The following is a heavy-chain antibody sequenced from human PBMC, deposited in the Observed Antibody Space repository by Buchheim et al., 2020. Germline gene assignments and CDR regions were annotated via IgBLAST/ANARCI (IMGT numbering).Heavy chain of an antibody. CDR1: GGSFSGYY. Sequence: QVQLQQWGAGLLKPSETLSLTCAVYGGSFSGYYWSWIRQHPGKGLEWIGYIYYSGSTYYNPSLKSRVTISVDTSKNQFSLKLSSVTAADTAVYYCARVAINWNYTFFDYWGQGTL. V-gene: IGHV4-34*01. J-gene: IGHJ4*02. D-gene: IGHD1-7*01. CDR3: ARVAINWNYTFFDY. CDR2: IYYSGST.